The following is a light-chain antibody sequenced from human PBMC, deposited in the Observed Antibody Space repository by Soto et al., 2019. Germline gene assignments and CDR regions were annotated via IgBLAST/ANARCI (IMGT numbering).Light chain of an antibody. V-gene: IGLV2-8*01. CDR2: EVT. CDR1: SSDVGGYHY. Sequence: QSALTQPPSASGSPGQSVTISCTGISSDVGGYHYVSWYQQHPGKAPKLMIYEVTKRPSGVPDRFSGSKSGNTASLTVSGLQAEDEADYYCGSYGGSNNWVFGGGTKLTVL. J-gene: IGLJ3*02. CDR3: GSYGGSNNWV.